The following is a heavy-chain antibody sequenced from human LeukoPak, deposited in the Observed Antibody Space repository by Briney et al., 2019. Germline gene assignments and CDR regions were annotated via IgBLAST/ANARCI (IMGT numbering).Heavy chain of an antibody. V-gene: IGHV3-23*01. D-gene: IGHD3-22*01. Sequence: PGGSLRLSCAASGFTFSTYAMTWVRQAPGKGLEWVSSLSDSGGSTYYADSVKGRFTISRDNSKNTLFLQMNSLRAEDTAVYYCAKQPDSSGFPSFFDYWGQGTLVTVSS. CDR3: AKQPDSSGFPSFFDY. J-gene: IGHJ4*02. CDR2: LSDSGGST. CDR1: GFTFSTYA.